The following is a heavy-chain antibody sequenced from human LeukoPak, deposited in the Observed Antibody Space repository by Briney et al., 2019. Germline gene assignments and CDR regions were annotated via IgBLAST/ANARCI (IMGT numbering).Heavy chain of an antibody. Sequence: PGGSLRLSCAASGFTFSNYEMNWVRQAPGKGLEWVSAISGSGGSTYYADSVKGRFTISRDNSKNTLYLQMNSLRAEDTAVYYCAKERSAINYGGKTDAFDIWGQGTMVTVSS. J-gene: IGHJ3*02. V-gene: IGHV3-23*01. D-gene: IGHD4-23*01. CDR3: AKERSAINYGGKTDAFDI. CDR1: GFTFSNYE. CDR2: ISGSGGST.